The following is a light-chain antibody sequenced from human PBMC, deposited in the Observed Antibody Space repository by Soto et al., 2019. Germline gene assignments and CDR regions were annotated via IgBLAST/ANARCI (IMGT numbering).Light chain of an antibody. CDR3: QQYGNSPFT. CDR2: DTS. CDR1: QSVINNF. J-gene: IGKJ3*01. Sequence: EIVLTQSPGTLSLSPGERATLSCRASQSVINNFLAWYQQKLGQAPRLLIYDTSSRATGIPDRFSGSGSGTDFSLTISRLEPDDFAVYYCQQYGNSPFTFGPGTKVDI. V-gene: IGKV3-20*01.